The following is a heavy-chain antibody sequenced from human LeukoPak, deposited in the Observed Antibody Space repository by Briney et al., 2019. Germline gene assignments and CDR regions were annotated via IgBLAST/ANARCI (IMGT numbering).Heavy chain of an antibody. J-gene: IGHJ4*02. CDR2: IYHSEST. CDR1: GGSFSGYY. D-gene: IGHD3-3*01. CDR3: ARDQVHKDFWSGYNSGGFDY. V-gene: IGHV4-34*11. Sequence: SETLSLTCAVYGGSFSGYYWGWIRQPPGKGLEWIGYIYHSESTNYNPSLKSRVTMSVDTSKNQFSLKLSSVTAADTAVYYCARDQVHKDFWSGYNSGGFDYWGQGTQVTVSS.